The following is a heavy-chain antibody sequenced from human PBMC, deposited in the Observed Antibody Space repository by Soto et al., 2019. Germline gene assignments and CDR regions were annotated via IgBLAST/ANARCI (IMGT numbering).Heavy chain of an antibody. CDR2: IYSGGST. V-gene: IGHV3-53*02. J-gene: IGHJ4*02. CDR3: VARSNVADY. CDR1: GFIVSSNY. D-gene: IGHD4-4*01. Sequence: EVQLVETGGGLIQPGGSLRLSCAASGFIVSSNYMSWVRQAPGKGLDWVSVIYSGGSTYHADSVKGRFTTSRDNSKNTLYLQMNNLRAEHPAVYYFVARSNVADYWGQGTLVTVSS.